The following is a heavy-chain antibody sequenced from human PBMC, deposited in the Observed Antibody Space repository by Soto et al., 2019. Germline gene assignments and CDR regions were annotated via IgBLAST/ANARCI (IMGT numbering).Heavy chain of an antibody. V-gene: IGHV1-18*01. CDR1: GYTFRNYG. CDR2: VSGYNRNT. D-gene: IGHD1-26*01. J-gene: IGHJ4*02. Sequence: VQLVQSGAEVKKPGASVKVSCEAYGYTFRNYGITWVRQAPGQGLEWIGWVSGYNRNTNYAQTFEDRVTMTPDTSTSIAYLELRRLRIDDTAVYYCARERQWDPLPYWGPGTLLVVS. CDR3: ARERQWDPLPY.